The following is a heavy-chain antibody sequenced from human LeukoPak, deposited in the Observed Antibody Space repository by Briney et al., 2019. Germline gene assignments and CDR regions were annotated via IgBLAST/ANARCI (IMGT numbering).Heavy chain of an antibody. CDR2: IGTAGDT. Sequence: PGGSLRLSCAASGFTFSSYDMHWVRQATGKGLEWVSAIGTAGDTYYPGSVKGRFTISRENAKNSLYLQMNSLRAGDTAVYYCVRGPYGSGISNWFDPWGQGTQVIVSS. J-gene: IGHJ5*02. V-gene: IGHV3-13*01. D-gene: IGHD3-10*01. CDR1: GFTFSSYD. CDR3: VRGPYGSGISNWFDP.